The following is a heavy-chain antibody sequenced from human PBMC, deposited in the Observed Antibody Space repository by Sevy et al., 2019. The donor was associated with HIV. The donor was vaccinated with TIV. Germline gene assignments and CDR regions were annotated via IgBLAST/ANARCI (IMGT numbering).Heavy chain of an antibody. V-gene: IGHV3-7*01. CDR2: IKQDGSEK. D-gene: IGHD5-18*01. J-gene: IGHJ4*02. Sequence: GSLRLSCAASGFTFSSYWMSWVRQAPGKGLEWVANIKQDGSEKYYVDSVKGRFTISRDNAKNSLYLQMNSLRAEDTAVYYCARERSGYSYGYFDYWGQGTLVTVSS. CDR1: GFTFSSYW. CDR3: ARERSGYSYGYFDY.